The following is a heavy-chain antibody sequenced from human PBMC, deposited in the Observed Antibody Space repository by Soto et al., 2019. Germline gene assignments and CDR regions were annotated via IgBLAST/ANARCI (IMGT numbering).Heavy chain of an antibody. CDR2: ISYSGST. D-gene: IGHD1-26*01. CDR3: ARGPSGDKVDS. Sequence: SETLSLTCTVSGGSISSYYLSWIRQPPGKGLEWIGYISYSGSTNYNPSLKSRVTISIDTSKNQFSLKLSSVTAADTAVYYCARGPSGDKVDSWGQGTLVTVSS. V-gene: IGHV4-59*08. CDR1: GGSISSYY. J-gene: IGHJ4*02.